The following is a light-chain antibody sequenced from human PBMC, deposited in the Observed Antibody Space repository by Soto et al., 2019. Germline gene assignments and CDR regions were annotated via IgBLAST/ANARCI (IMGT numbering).Light chain of an antibody. J-gene: IGKJ3*01. CDR3: QQSYNIPFT. CDR2: ASS. CDR1: QTISNY. V-gene: IGKV1-39*01. Sequence: DIQMTQSPASLAASLGDRITISCRASQTISNYLNWYHQKPGKAPKLLIYASSTLQSGVPSTFSGSGSGTECTLSISSLQPEDFGTYYCQQSYNIPFTFGPGTKVDVK.